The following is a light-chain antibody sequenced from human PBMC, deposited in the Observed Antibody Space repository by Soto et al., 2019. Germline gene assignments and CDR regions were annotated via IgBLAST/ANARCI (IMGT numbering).Light chain of an antibody. J-gene: IGKJ3*01. Sequence: EIVLTQSPGTLSLSPGERATLSCMASQSINSNYLAWYQQKPGQAPRLLMYGASSRATGIPDRFSGSGSGTDFTLNISRLEPEDVAVYYCQQYGISPLFGPGTKVDIK. CDR3: QQYGISPL. V-gene: IGKV3-20*01. CDR1: QSINSNY. CDR2: GAS.